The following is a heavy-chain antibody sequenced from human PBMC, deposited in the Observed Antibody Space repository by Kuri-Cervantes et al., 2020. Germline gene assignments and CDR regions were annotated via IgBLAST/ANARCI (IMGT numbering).Heavy chain of an antibody. D-gene: IGHD5-18*01. CDR2: INPNSGGT. CDR3: ASLDTAIDYYGMDV. V-gene: IGHV1-2*02. CDR1: GYTLTELS. J-gene: IGHJ6*02. Sequence: ASVKVSCKVSGYTLTELSMHWVRQAPGQGLEWMGWINPNSGGTNYAQKFQGRVTMTRDTSISTAYMELSRLRSDDTAVYYCASLDTAIDYYGMDVWGQGTTVTVSS.